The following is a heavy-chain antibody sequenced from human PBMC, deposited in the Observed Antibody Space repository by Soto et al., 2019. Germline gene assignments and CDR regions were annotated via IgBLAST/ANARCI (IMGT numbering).Heavy chain of an antibody. Sequence: ASVKVSCKASGYIFTGNYMHWVRQAPGQGLEYMGWINPNNGATNYAQNFQGRVTMTWNTSISTAYMEVRRLRSDDTAVYYCAPHYPDSSGYFDHWGQGTLVTVSS. CDR1: GYIFTGNY. CDR3: APHYPDSSGYFDH. J-gene: IGHJ4*02. CDR2: INPNNGAT. V-gene: IGHV1-2*02. D-gene: IGHD3-22*01.